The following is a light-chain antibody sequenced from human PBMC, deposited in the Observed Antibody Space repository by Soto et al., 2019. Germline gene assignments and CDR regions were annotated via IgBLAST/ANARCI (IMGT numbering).Light chain of an antibody. CDR3: QVWDSSSDPHVV. Sequence: SYELTQPPSVSVAPGNTARIPCGGTNIRSKSVHWYQQKPGQAPVLVIFYDSDRPSGIPERFSGSNSGNTATLTISRVEAGDEADYYCQVWDSSSDPHVVFGGGTKLTVL. CDR1: NIRSKS. CDR2: YDS. J-gene: IGLJ2*01. V-gene: IGLV3-21*04.